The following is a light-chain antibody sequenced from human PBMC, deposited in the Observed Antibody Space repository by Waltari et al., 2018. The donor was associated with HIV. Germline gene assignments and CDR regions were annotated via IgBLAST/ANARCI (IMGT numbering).Light chain of an antibody. CDR3: QQYNGWPRT. V-gene: IGKV3-15*01. Sequence: EIVMTQSPATLPVSPGARVTLSCRASQNVITNLAWYQQKPGQAPSLLIYGASTRASGIPARFTGGGSGSDFTLTINSLQSEDCGLYYCQQYNGWPRTFGQGTKV. CDR1: QNVITN. J-gene: IGKJ1*01. CDR2: GAS.